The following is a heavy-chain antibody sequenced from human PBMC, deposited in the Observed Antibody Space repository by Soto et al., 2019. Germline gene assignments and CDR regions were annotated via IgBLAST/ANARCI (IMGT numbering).Heavy chain of an antibody. CDR2: ISGSGGST. V-gene: IGHV3-23*01. J-gene: IGHJ4*02. Sequence: EVQLLESGGGLVQPGGSLRLSCAASGFTFSTYAMSWVRQAPGKGLEWVSGISGSGGSTYQADSVKSRFTIARDNSKNTLYLQMNSLRAEDTAAYSCANLRSGWHNEGVDYWGQGTLVTVSS. D-gene: IGHD6-19*01. CDR1: GFTFSTYA. CDR3: ANLRSGWHNEGVDY.